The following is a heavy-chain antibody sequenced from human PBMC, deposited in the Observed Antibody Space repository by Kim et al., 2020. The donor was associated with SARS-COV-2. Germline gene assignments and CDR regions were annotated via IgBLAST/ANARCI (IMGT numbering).Heavy chain of an antibody. CDR2: IKQDGSEK. D-gene: IGHD3-10*01. V-gene: IGHV3-7*01. Sequence: GGSLRLSCAASGFTFSSYWMSWVRQAPGKGLEWVANIKQDGSEKYYVDSMKGRFTISRDNAKNSLYLQMNSLRAEDTAVYYCARDMVRGVSVYYYYGMDVWGQGTTVTVSS. CDR3: ARDMVRGVSVYYYYGMDV. J-gene: IGHJ6*02. CDR1: GFTFSSYW.